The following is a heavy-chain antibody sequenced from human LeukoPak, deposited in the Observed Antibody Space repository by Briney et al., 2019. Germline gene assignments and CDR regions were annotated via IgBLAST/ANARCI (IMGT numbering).Heavy chain of an antibody. CDR1: GYTFTGYY. J-gene: IGHJ4*02. CDR2: VNPNSGGT. V-gene: IGHV1-2*02. CDR3: ARGTVFRPYLHDY. Sequence: AVTVSYKACGYTFTGYYMHWLGQAPGQGLEWMGWVNPNSGGTNYAQNFQSRVTMTRDTSISTDYMELSRLRADDTAVYYCARGTVFRPYLHDYWGQGTMVTVSS. D-gene: IGHD6-6*01.